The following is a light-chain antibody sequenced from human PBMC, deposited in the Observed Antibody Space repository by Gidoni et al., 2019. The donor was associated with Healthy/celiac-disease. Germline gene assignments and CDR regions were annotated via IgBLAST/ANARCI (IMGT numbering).Light chain of an antibody. Sequence: IVLTQSPGTLSLSPGERATLSCRASQSVSSSYLAWYQQKPGQAPRLLHYGASSRATGIPSRCSGSGSGTDFTITISRLEHEDVAVYYCQQYGSSPYTFGQGTKLEIK. CDR2: GAS. V-gene: IGKV3-20*01. CDR3: QQYGSSPYT. J-gene: IGKJ2*01. CDR1: QSVSSSY.